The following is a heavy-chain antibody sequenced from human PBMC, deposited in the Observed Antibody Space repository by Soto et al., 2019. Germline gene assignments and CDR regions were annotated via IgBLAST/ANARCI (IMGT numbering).Heavy chain of an antibody. Sequence: EVQLLESGGGLVQPGGSLRLSFAASGFTFSSSAMIGVRQAPGKGLVWVSAISGSGGSTYYADSVKGRFTISRDNSKNTLYLQMNSLRADDTAVYYCAKVHWVDAFHIWGQGTMVTVSS. V-gene: IGHV3-23*01. CDR2: ISGSGGST. D-gene: IGHD7-27*01. CDR1: GFTFSSSA. CDR3: AKVHWVDAFHI. J-gene: IGHJ3*02.